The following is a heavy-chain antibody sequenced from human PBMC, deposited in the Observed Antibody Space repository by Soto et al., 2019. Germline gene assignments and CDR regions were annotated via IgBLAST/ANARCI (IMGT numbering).Heavy chain of an antibody. J-gene: IGHJ3*02. CDR1: RDSFSSNSSA. V-gene: IGHV6-1*01. Sequence: SQTLSLTFAISRDSFSSNSSAWNWIRQSPSRGLEWLGRTYYRSKWYNDYAVSVKGRITINPDTSKNQFSLQLNSVTPEDTAVYYCAREYYYDSSALMGYAFDIWGQGTMVTVSS. CDR3: AREYYYDSSALMGYAFDI. CDR2: TYYRSKWYN. D-gene: IGHD3-22*01.